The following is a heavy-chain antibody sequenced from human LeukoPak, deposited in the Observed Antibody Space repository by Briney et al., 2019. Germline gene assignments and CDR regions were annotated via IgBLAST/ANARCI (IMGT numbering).Heavy chain of an antibody. D-gene: IGHD3-3*01. CDR1: GGSISSGGYY. Sequence: PSETLSLTCTVSGGSISSGGYYWSWIRQHPGKGLEWIGYIYYSGSTYYNPSLKSRVTISVDTSKNQFSLKLNSVTAADTAVYFCARHRFGYFTPFNNWGQGRLVTVSS. CDR2: IYYSGST. CDR3: ARHRFGYFTPFNN. V-gene: IGHV4-31*03. J-gene: IGHJ4*02.